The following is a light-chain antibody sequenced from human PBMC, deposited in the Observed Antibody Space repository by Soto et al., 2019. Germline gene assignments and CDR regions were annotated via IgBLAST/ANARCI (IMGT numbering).Light chain of an antibody. V-gene: IGLV1-44*01. CDR2: NNN. CDR3: AAWDASLNGRV. J-gene: IGLJ3*02. CDR1: SSNIGRNT. Sequence: QSVLTQPPSASETPGQRVTISCSGSSSNIGRNTVNWYQQFPGTAPNLLIYNNNERPSGVPDRFSGSKSGTSASLAISGLRSEDEADYYCAAWDASLNGRVFGGGTQLTVL.